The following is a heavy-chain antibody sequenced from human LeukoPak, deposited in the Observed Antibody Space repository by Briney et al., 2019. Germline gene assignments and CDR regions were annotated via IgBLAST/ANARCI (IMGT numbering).Heavy chain of an antibody. V-gene: IGHV4-59*08. CDR1: GASVSGDY. CDR3: ARHPFSSPFDH. D-gene: IGHD2/OR15-2a*01. CDR2: IYVSGNS. Sequence: SETLSLTCTVSGASVSGDYWSWMRQPPGKGLEWIGYIYVSGNSNYNPSLKSRVSISLDTSKNQVSLTLTSVTAADTAVYYCARHPFSSPFDHWGQGTLVAVSS. J-gene: IGHJ4*02.